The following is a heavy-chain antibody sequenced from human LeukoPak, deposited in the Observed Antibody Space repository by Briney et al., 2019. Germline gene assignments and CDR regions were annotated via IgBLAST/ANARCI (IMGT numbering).Heavy chain of an antibody. CDR2: ISGSGGST. Sequence: PGGSLRLSCAASGFSFSSYAMSWVRQAPGKGLEWVSGISGSGGSTHYADSVKGRFTFSRDKSKNTVYLQMNSLRAEDTAVYYCAKVARNVVAATNDAFDIWGQGTMVTVSS. CDR3: AKVARNVVAATNDAFDI. J-gene: IGHJ3*02. V-gene: IGHV3-23*01. D-gene: IGHD2-2*01. CDR1: GFSFSSYA.